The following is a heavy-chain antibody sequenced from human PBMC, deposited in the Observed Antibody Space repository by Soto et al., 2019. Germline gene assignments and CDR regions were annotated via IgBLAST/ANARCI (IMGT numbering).Heavy chain of an antibody. CDR1: GFTFSSYA. Sequence: GGSLRLSCAASGFTFSSYAMSWVRQAPGKGLEWVSAISGSGGSTYYADSVKGRFTISRDNSKNTLYLQMNSLRAEDTAVYYCAKPLDIVVVVAATPAAAFDIWGQGTMVTVSS. V-gene: IGHV3-23*01. CDR2: ISGSGGST. CDR3: AKPLDIVVVVAATPAAAFDI. D-gene: IGHD2-15*01. J-gene: IGHJ3*02.